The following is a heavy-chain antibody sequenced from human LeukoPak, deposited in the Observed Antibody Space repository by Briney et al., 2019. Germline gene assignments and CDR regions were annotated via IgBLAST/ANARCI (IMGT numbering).Heavy chain of an antibody. Sequence: GESLKISCNGSGYIFTSYCIGWGRQLPGKGLEWMGFIYPGDSDTRYSASFQGQVTISADKSISTAYLQWSSLKASDTATYYCATYGTSFLPPYYFDYWGQGTLVTVSS. CDR3: ATYGTSFLPPYYFDY. CDR1: GYIFTSYC. V-gene: IGHV5-51*01. D-gene: IGHD3-10*01. J-gene: IGHJ4*02. CDR2: IYPGDSDT.